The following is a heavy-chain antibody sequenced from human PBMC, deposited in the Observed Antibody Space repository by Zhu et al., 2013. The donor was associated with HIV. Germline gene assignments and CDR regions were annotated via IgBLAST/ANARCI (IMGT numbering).Heavy chain of an antibody. D-gene: IGHD5-18*01. Sequence: QVQLQESGPKLVKPSETLSLTCTVSGDSISDHYWNWIRQPPGKGLEWIGCIYFNGLTNYNPSLKSRLTISIDTSKNQFSLKLSSVTAADTAMYYCARAKYNYGLARFDYWGQGPLVTVSS. CDR3: ARAKYNYGLARFDY. J-gene: IGHJ4*02. V-gene: IGHV4-59*11. CDR2: IYFNGLT. CDR1: GDSISDHY.